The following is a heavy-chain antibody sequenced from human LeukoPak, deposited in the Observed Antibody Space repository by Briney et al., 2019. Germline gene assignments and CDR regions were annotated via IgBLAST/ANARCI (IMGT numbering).Heavy chain of an antibody. D-gene: IGHD2-2*01. CDR3: ARDLGRYCSSTSCYPPAEYFQH. CDR1: GFTFSSYA. Sequence: GSLSLSCAASGFTFSSYAMHWVRQAPGKGLEWVAVISYDGSNKYYADSVKGRFTISRDNSKHTLYLQMNSLRAEDTAVYYCARDLGRYCSSTSCYPPAEYFQHWGQGTLVTVSS. CDR2: ISYDGSNK. V-gene: IGHV3-30-3*01. J-gene: IGHJ1*01.